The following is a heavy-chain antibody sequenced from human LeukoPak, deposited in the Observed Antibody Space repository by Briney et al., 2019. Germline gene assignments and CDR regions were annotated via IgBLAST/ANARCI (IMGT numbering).Heavy chain of an antibody. D-gene: IGHD3-22*01. CDR1: GFTFSPYS. CDR3: ARDPPYYDNSGYYYDY. J-gene: IGHJ4*02. V-gene: IGHV3-21*01. CDR2: ISGSSLYI. Sequence: GGSLRLSCAASGFTFSPYSMNWVRQAPGKGLEWVSSISGSSLYIYYADSVKGRFTISRDNAKSSLYLQMNSLRAEDTAVYYRARDPPYYDNSGYYYDYWGQGTLVTVSS.